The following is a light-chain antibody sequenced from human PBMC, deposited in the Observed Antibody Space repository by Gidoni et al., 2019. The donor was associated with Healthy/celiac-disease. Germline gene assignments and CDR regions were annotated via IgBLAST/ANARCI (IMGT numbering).Light chain of an antibody. CDR3: SSYTSSSTLVV. CDR2: EVS. J-gene: IGLJ2*01. Sequence: QSALTEPASVTGYPGQSITISCTGTSSDVGGYNYVSCYQQHPGKAPKLMIYEVSNRPSGVSSRFSGSKSGNTASLTISGLQAEDDAVYYCSSYTSSSTLVVFGGGTKLAVL. V-gene: IGLV2-14*01. CDR1: SSDVGGYNY.